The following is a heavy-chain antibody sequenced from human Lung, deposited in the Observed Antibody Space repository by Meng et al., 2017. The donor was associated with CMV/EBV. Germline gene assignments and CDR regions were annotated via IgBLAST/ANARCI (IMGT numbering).Heavy chain of an antibody. V-gene: IGHV2-5*02. J-gene: IGHJ5*02. CDR1: GFSLSTSGVG. CDR3: ARAAARPSDWFDP. Sequence: QTTLKESGPTLVQPTPTLTLTCTFSGFSLSTSGVGVGWIRQPPGKALECLAIIYGDDEKRYSPSLESRLTVTKDTSKNQVVLTMTNMVPVDTATYYCARAAARPSDWFDPWGQGTLVTVSS. CDR2: IYGDDEK. D-gene: IGHD6-6*01.